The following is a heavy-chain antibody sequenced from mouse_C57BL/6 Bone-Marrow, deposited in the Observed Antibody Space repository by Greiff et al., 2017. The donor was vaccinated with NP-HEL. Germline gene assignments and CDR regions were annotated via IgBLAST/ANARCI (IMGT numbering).Heavy chain of an antibody. CDR1: GFTFSDYY. CDR3: AREGGLRRRTYAMDY. D-gene: IGHD2-4*01. CDR2: INYDGSST. J-gene: IGHJ4*01. V-gene: IGHV5-16*01. Sequence: EVHLVESEGGLVQPGSSMKLSCTASGFTFSDYYMAWVRQVPEKGLEWVANINYDGSSTYYLDSLKSRFIISRDNANNILYLQMSSLKSEDTATYYCAREGGLRRRTYAMDYWGQGTSVTVSS.